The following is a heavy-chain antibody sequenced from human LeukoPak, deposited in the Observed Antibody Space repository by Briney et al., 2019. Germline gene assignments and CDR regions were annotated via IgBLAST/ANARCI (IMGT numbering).Heavy chain of an antibody. CDR1: GGPISISNTT. J-gene: IGHJ4*02. CDR3: ARGGTIRAYY. CDR2: IYYSGTT. V-gene: IGHV4-39*07. Sequence: NPAGTLSLTCMVSGGPISISNTTWAWIARPQGRGLEWIGRIYYSGTTYYNPSLKRRVPISVDTSKNQFSLKLTSVTAAHTAVYYCARGGTIRAYYWGQGPLVTVSS. D-gene: IGHD1/OR15-1a*01.